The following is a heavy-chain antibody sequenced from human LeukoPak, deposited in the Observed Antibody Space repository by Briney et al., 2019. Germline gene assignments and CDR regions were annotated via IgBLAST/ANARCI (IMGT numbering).Heavy chain of an antibody. Sequence: PSETLSLTCTVSGGSISSGSYYWSWIRQPAGKGLEWIGRIYTSGSTNYNPSLKSRVTISVDTFKNQFSLKLSSVTAADTAVYYCARTYSSSLFDYWGQGTLVTVSS. D-gene: IGHD6-6*01. CDR1: GGSISSGSYY. J-gene: IGHJ4*02. V-gene: IGHV4-61*02. CDR3: ARTYSSSLFDY. CDR2: IYTSGST.